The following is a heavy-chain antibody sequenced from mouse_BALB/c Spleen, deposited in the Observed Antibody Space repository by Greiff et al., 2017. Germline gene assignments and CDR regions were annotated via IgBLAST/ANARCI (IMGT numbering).Heavy chain of an antibody. J-gene: IGHJ4*01. CDR3: TRLMYYYGSSPYYAMDY. D-gene: IGHD1-1*01. CDR1: GYTFTSYY. V-gene: IGHV1S81*02. CDR2: INPSNGGT. Sequence: QVQLQQSGAELVKPGASVKLSCKASGYTFTSYYMYWVKQRPGQGLEWIGEINPSNGGTNFNEKFKSKATLTVDKSSSTAYMQLSSLTSEDSAVYYCTRLMYYYGSSPYYAMDYWGQGTSVTVSS.